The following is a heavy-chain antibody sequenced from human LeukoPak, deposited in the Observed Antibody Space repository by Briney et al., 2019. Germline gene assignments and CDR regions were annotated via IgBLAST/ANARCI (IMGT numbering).Heavy chain of an antibody. CDR1: GFTFSTYA. V-gene: IGHV3-23*01. CDR2: ISGSGGST. Sequence: GGSLRLSCAASGFTFSTYAMSWVRQAPGKGLECVSSISGSGGSTSYADSVKGRFIISRDNSRNTLYVQMNSLRAEDTAVYYCTRDSAPPTVAHYWGQGTLVTVSS. D-gene: IGHD4-23*01. CDR3: TRDSAPPTVAHY. J-gene: IGHJ4*02.